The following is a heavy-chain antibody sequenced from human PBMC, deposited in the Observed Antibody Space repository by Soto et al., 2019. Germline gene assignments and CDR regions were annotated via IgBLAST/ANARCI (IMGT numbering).Heavy chain of an antibody. CDR2: IYYSGST. Sequence: SETLSLTCTVSGGSISSYYWSWIRQPPGKGLEWIGYIYYSGSTNYNPSLKSRVTISVDTSKNQFSLKLSSVTAADTAVYYCARSTNKGYYDFWSGYSYYFDYWGQGTLVTVSS. CDR1: GGSISSYY. J-gene: IGHJ4*02. V-gene: IGHV4-59*01. CDR3: ARSTNKGYYDFWSGYSYYFDY. D-gene: IGHD3-3*01.